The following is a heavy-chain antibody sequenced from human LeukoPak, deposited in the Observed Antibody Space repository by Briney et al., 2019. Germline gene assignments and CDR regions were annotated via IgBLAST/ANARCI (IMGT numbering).Heavy chain of an antibody. CDR3: ARGVALRGPYYYYMDV. Sequence: ASVKVSCKASGGTFSSYAISWVRQAPGQGLEWMGGIIPIFGTANYAQKFQGRVTITADKSTSTAYMELSSLRSEDTAVYYCARGVALRGPYYYYMDVWGKGTTVTVSS. V-gene: IGHV1-69*06. CDR2: IIPIFGTA. CDR1: GGTFSSYA. J-gene: IGHJ6*03. D-gene: IGHD5/OR15-5a*01.